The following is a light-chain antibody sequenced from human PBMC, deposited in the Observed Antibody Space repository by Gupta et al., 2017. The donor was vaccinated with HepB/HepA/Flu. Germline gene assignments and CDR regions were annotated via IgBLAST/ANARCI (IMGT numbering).Light chain of an antibody. CDR1: SSNIGRNY. J-gene: IGLJ2*01. CDR3: GTWDTSLSAGV. Sequence: QSVLTQPPSVSAAPGQKVTSSCSGSSSNIGRNYVSWYQQFPGTAPKLLIYENYKRPSGIPDRFSGSKSGTSATLGITGLQTGDEADYYCGTWDTSLSAGVIGGGTKVTVL. CDR2: ENY. V-gene: IGLV1-51*02.